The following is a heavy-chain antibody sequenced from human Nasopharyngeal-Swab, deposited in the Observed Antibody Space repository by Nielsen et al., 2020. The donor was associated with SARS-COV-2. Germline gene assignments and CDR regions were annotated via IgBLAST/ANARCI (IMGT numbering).Heavy chain of an antibody. Sequence: WVRQAPGQGLEWVGGLIPVFGTTHYSQKFQDRLRVTADASTDTAYVELSSLRSDDTAVYYCARATTYYYDGSGSPSYGLDVWGQGTTVTVSS. D-gene: IGHD3-22*01. CDR3: ARATTYYYDGSGSPSYGLDV. CDR2: LIPVFGTT. V-gene: IGHV1-69*01. J-gene: IGHJ6*02.